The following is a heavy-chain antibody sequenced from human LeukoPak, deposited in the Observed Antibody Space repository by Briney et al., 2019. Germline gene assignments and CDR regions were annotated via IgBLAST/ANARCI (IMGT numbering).Heavy chain of an antibody. Sequence: GGSLRLSCATSGFTFSTSWMHWVRQGPGEGLVWVSRISSDGSTTTYADSVKGRFTISRDNAKNTLYLQMNSLRVEDTAVYYCARVRSSSWYDYWGQGVRVTVSS. D-gene: IGHD6-13*01. V-gene: IGHV3-74*01. CDR3: ARVRSSSWYDY. CDR1: GFTFSTSW. CDR2: ISSDGSTT. J-gene: IGHJ4*02.